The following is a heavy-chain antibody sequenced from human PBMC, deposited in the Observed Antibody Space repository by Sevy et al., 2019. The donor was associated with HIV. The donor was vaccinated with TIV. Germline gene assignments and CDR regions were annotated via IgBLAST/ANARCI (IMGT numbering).Heavy chain of an antibody. V-gene: IGHV3-21*01. D-gene: IGHD2-15*01. CDR3: ARDGEYCSGGSCDFIDY. J-gene: IGHJ4*02. Sequence: GGSLRLSCAASGFTFSRYSMNWVRQAPGKGLEWVSSISSSSSYIYYADSVKGRFTISRDNAKNSLYLQMNSLRAEDTAVYYCARDGEYCSGGSCDFIDYWGQGTLVTVSS. CDR2: ISSSSSYI. CDR1: GFTFSRYS.